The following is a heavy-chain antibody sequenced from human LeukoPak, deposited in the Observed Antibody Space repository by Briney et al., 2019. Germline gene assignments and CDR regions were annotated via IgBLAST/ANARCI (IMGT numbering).Heavy chain of an antibody. Sequence: SETLSLTCAVYSGSFSGYYWNWIRQPPGKGLEWIGEINHSGSTKYNPSLKSRVTISADTSKNQFSLKLSSVTAADTAVYYYARAKYSGSWTDYWGQGTLVTVSS. CDR3: ARAKYSGSWTDY. CDR2: INHSGST. V-gene: IGHV4-34*01. D-gene: IGHD6-13*01. J-gene: IGHJ4*02. CDR1: SGSFSGYY.